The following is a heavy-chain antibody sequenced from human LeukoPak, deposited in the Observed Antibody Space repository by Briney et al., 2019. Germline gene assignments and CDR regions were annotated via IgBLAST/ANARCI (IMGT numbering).Heavy chain of an antibody. CDR3: ARGGYYSYGYIDY. CDR1: GYTFTSYA. CDR2: IIPIFGTA. D-gene: IGHD5-18*01. J-gene: IGHJ4*02. V-gene: IGHV1-69*13. Sequence: ASVKVSCKASGYTFTSYAMNWVRQAPGQGLEWMGGIIPIFGTANYAQKFQGRVTITADESTSTAYMELSSLRSEDTAVYYCARGGYYSYGYIDYWGQGTLVTVSS.